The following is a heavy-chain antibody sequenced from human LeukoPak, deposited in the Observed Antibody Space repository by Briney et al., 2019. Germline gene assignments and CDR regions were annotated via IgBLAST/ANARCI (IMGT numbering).Heavy chain of an antibody. CDR3: ARDRGGIVPLFDY. V-gene: IGHV4-38-2*02. Sequence: PSETLSLTCTVSGYSISSGYYWGWIRQPPGKGLEWIGSIYHSGSTYYNPSLKSRVTISVDTSKNQFSLKLSSVTAADTAVYYCARDRGGIVPLFDYWGQGTLVTVSS. CDR1: GYSISSGYY. CDR2: IYHSGST. D-gene: IGHD2-8*01. J-gene: IGHJ4*02.